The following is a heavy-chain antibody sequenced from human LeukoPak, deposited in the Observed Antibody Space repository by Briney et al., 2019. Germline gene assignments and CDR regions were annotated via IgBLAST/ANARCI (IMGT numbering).Heavy chain of an antibody. CDR3: ARPGYHYYDSSGYFGLVDY. Sequence: GGSLRLSCAASGFTFSSYSMNWVRQAPGKGLEWVSYISSSSSTIYYADSVKGRFTISRDNAKNSLYLQMNSLRDEDTAVYYCARPGYHYYDSSGYFGLVDYWGQGTLVTVSS. D-gene: IGHD3-22*01. CDR2: ISSSSSTI. J-gene: IGHJ4*02. V-gene: IGHV3-48*02. CDR1: GFTFSSYS.